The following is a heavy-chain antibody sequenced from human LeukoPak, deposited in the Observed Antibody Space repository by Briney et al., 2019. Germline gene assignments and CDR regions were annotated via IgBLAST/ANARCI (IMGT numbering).Heavy chain of an antibody. V-gene: IGHV4-59*01. CDR1: RGSISSYF. CDR3: PRCPVGSIPHVACDI. J-gene: IGHJ3*02. D-gene: IGHD1-26*01. CDR2: IYYSGTT. Sequence: SETLSLTCTVSRGSISSYFWSWIRQTPEKALEWIGYIYYSGTTNYNPSLKSRVTISVDTSKKQFSLKLRSVTAVDTAGYYRPRCPVGSIPHVACDIWGQGTIVTVSS.